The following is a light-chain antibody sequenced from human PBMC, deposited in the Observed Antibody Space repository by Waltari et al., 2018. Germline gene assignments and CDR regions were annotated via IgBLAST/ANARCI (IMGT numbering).Light chain of an antibody. J-gene: IGKJ2*01. CDR3: QHRTNWRYA. V-gene: IGKV3-11*01. CDR1: QSVGNI. CDR2: YAS. Sequence: EIVLTQSPATLSLSPGERAVLSCRASQSVGNILAWYQQTPGQATRLLIYYASNRATGIPARFSGSGSGTDFTLTISSLEPEDFAVYYCQHRTNWRYAFGQGTKLEIK.